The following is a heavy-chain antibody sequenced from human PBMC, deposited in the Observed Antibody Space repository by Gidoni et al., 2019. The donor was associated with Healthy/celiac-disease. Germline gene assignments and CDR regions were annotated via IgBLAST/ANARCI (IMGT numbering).Heavy chain of an antibody. D-gene: IGHD5-12*01. CDR1: GGSISSSSYY. Sequence: QLQLQESGPGLVKPSETLSLTCTVPGGSISSSSYYWGWIRQPPGKGLEWIGSIYYSGSTYYNPSLKSRVTISVDTSKNQFSLKLSSVTAADTAVYYCARRRVDIVATIEGPLDYWGQGTLVTVSS. CDR2: IYYSGST. CDR3: ARRRVDIVATIEGPLDY. J-gene: IGHJ4*02. V-gene: IGHV4-39*01.